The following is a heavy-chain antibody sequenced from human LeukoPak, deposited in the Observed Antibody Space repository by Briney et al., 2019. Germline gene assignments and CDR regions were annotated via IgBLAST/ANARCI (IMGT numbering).Heavy chain of an antibody. CDR3: ARGGIQLWYGFDY. CDR2: IAGGDDR. Sequence: GGSLRLSCAASGFIFSPYAMSWVRQAPGKRLEWVAGIAGGDDRFYADSVKGRFTISRDNSKNTLYLQMNSLRAEDTAVYYCARGGIQLWYGFDYWGQGTLVTVSS. D-gene: IGHD5-18*01. CDR1: GFIFSPYA. V-gene: IGHV3-23*01. J-gene: IGHJ4*02.